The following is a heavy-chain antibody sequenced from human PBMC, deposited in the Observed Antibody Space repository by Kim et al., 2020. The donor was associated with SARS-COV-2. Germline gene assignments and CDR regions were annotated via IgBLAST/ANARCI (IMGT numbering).Heavy chain of an antibody. V-gene: IGHV6-1*01. CDR1: GDSVSSNIAA. CDR3: ARECAPGGWFRGCYYYGMDV. D-gene: IGHD6-19*01. CDR2: TYYRSKWYN. J-gene: IGHJ6*02. Sequence: SQTLSLTCAISGDSVSSNIAAWNWIRQSPSRGLEWLGRTYYRSKWYNDYAGSVKSRITINPDTSKNQFSLQLNSVTPEDTAVYYCARECAPGGWFRGCYYYGMDVWGQGTTVTVCS.